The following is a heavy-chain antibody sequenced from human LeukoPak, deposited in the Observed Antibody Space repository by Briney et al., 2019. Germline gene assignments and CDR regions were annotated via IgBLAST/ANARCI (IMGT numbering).Heavy chain of an antibody. CDR2: IYYSGST. V-gene: IGHV4-59*01. CDR3: ARVRDGYRHAGASWYFDL. D-gene: IGHD5-24*01. CDR1: GGSIGSYY. J-gene: IGHJ2*01. Sequence: PSETLSLTCTVSGGSIGSYYWSWIRQPPGKGLEWIGYIYYSGSTNYNPSLKSRVTISVDTSKNQFSLKLSSVTAADTAVYYCARVRDGYRHAGASWYFDLWGRGTLVTVSS.